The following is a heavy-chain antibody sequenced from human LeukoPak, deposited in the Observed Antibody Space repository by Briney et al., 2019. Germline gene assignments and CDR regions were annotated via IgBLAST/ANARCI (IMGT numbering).Heavy chain of an antibody. CDR3: AKVAVVVVAATYFDY. D-gene: IGHD2-15*01. CDR2: ISWNSGSI. Sequence: GGSLRLSCAASGFTFDDYAMHWVRQAPGKGLEWVSGISWNSGSIGYADSVKGRFTISRDNAKNSLYLQMNSLRAEDTALYYCAKVAVVVVAATYFDYWGQGTLVTVSS. V-gene: IGHV3-9*01. CDR1: GFTFDDYA. J-gene: IGHJ4*02.